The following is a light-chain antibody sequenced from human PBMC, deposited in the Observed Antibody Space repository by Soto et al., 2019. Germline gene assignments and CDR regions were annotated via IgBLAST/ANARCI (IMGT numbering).Light chain of an antibody. Sequence: QSALTQPPSASGSPGQSVTISCTGTSSDVGGYNYVSWYQQHPGKAPKLMIYEVSERPSGVPDRFSGSKSGNTVSLTVSGLQAEDEADYYCSLYAGSNNFVFGTGTKLTVL. CDR1: SSDVGGYNY. CDR3: SLYAGSNNFV. J-gene: IGLJ1*01. CDR2: EVS. V-gene: IGLV2-8*01.